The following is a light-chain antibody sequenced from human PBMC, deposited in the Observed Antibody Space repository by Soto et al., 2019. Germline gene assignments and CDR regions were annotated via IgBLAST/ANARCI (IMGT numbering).Light chain of an antibody. CDR2: EVS. CDR3: SSYTSSDTLV. CDR1: TSDVGLYNY. Sequence: QSVLTQPRSVSGSPGQSVTISCTGTTSDVGLYNYVSWYQQHPGKAPKLMISEVSNRPSGVSNRFSGSKSGNTASLTISGLQAEDEADYYCSSYTSSDTLVFGAGTKLTVL. V-gene: IGLV2-14*01. J-gene: IGLJ2*01.